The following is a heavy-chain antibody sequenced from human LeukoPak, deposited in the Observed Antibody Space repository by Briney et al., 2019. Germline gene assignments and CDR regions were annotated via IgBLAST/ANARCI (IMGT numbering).Heavy chain of an antibody. D-gene: IGHD3-16*01. CDR3: ARDVGAIYYHYYMDV. CDR1: GGSISSHH. J-gene: IGHJ6*03. CDR2: IYHSVNT. V-gene: IGHV4-59*11. Sequence: SETLSLTCTVSGGSISSHHWSWIRQPPDKGLEWIGFIYHSVNTNYNPSLKSRVTISVDTSKNQFFLKLSSLTAADTAVYYCARDVGAIYYHYYMDVWGKETTVTVSS.